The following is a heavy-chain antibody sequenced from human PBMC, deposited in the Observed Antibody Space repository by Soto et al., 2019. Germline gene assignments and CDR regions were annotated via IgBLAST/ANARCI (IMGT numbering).Heavy chain of an antibody. CDR3: ARHTRKLGGGQSKGFDY. V-gene: IGHV1-69*01. Sequence: QVQLVQSGAEVKKPGSSVKVSCKASGGTFSSYAISWVRQAPGQGLEWMGGVIPIFNTANYAQKFEGRVTITADESTSTAYMDLSSLRSEDTAVYYCARHTRKLGGGQSKGFDYWGQGTLVTVSS. CDR2: VIPIFNTA. D-gene: IGHD7-27*01. J-gene: IGHJ4*02. CDR1: GGTFSSYA.